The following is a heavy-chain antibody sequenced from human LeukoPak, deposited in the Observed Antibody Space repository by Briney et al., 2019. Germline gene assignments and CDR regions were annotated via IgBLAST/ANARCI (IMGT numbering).Heavy chain of an antibody. J-gene: IGHJ4*02. CDR3: ARDAGGVSSWVYL. CDR2: IDPGVPFT. V-gene: IGHV5-10-1*01. D-gene: IGHD2-8*02. CDR1: GYSFSTYW. Sequence: PGESLKISCKGSGYSFSTYWIGWVRQMPGKGLECMGRIDPGVPFTKYRPSFQGHVTISTDKSINTVYLHWSSLEASDPAMYHCARDAGGVSSWVYLWGKGTLVTVSS.